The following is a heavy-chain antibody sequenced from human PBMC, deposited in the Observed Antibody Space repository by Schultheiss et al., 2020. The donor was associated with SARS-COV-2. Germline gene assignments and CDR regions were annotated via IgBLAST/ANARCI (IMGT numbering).Heavy chain of an antibody. D-gene: IGHD1-1*01. Sequence: SQTLSLTCTVSGGSISSDYWSWIRQSPGKGPEWIGNIHYSGTTNYNPSLKRRVTISVDTSKNQFSLKLSSVTAADTAVYYCAKLDPAAPVPTPYFNWFDPWGQGTLVTVSS. CDR3: AKLDPAAPVPTPYFNWFDP. CDR1: GGSISSDY. J-gene: IGHJ5*02. V-gene: IGHV4-59*01. CDR2: IHYSGTT.